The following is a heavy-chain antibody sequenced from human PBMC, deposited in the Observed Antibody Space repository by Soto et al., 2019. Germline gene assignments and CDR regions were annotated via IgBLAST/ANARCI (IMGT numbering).Heavy chain of an antibody. Sequence: SETLSLTCAVYGGSFSGYYWSWIRQPPGKGLEWIGEINHSGSTNYNPSLKSRVTISVDTSKNQFSLKLSSVTAADTAVYYCARAPPPAVTTGSDYWGQGTLVTVSS. CDR2: INHSGST. J-gene: IGHJ4*02. CDR1: GGSFSGYY. D-gene: IGHD4-4*01. V-gene: IGHV4-34*01. CDR3: ARAPPPAVTTGSDY.